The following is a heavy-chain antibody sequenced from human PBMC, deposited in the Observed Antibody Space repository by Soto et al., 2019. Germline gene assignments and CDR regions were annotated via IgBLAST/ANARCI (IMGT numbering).Heavy chain of an antibody. CDR3: ARMETFGSLNWFDP. D-gene: IGHD3-16*01. Sequence: ASVKVSCKASGDSFTNNDVSWVRQATGQGLEWMGWMNPGSGDTGYAQKFQGRVTMTRDISVATAYMELSSLRSDDTAIYYCARMETFGSLNWFDPWGQGPLVTASS. V-gene: IGHV1-8*01. CDR2: MNPGSGDT. CDR1: GDSFTNND. J-gene: IGHJ5*02.